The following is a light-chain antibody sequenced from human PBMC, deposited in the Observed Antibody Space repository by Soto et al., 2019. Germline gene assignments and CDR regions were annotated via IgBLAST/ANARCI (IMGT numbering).Light chain of an antibody. CDR3: QQYANSRA. CDR1: QSVSSTY. J-gene: IGKJ1*01. V-gene: IGKV3-20*01. CDR2: GSS. Sequence: EIVLTQSPGTLSLSPGERATLSCRASQSVSSTYLAWYQQKPGQAPRLLIYGSSSRATGVPDRFSASGSGTDFTLTSSRLEAEDVAVYYCQQYANSRAFGQGTKVELK.